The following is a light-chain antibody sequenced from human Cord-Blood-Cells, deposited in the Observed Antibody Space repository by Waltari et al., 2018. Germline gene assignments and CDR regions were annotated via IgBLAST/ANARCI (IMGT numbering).Light chain of an antibody. CDR3: QARDSSRAG. CDR2: QDS. J-gene: IGLJ2*01. Sequence: SYELTQPPSVSVSPGQTASITCSGAKLGDKYACWYQQKPGQSPVLVIYQDSKRPSGMPERFAGSSSGNAATRTISGSQAMDEADYYCQARDSSRAGFGGGAKRAVL. CDR1: KLGDKY. V-gene: IGLV3-1*01.